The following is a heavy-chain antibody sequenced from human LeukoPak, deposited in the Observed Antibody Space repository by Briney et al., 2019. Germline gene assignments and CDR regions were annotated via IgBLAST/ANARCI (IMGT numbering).Heavy chain of an antibody. Sequence: GGSLRLACAASGFTFDDYAMHWVRQAPGRGLEWVSLISWDGATTSYTGSVRGRFTISRDNSKNSLYLQMNSLRAEDTALYYCAKVSPRRSYQMQGFDYWGQGTLVTVSS. CDR2: ISWDGATT. V-gene: IGHV3-43D*03. J-gene: IGHJ4*02. D-gene: IGHD2-2*01. CDR1: GFTFDDYA. CDR3: AKVSPRRSYQMQGFDY.